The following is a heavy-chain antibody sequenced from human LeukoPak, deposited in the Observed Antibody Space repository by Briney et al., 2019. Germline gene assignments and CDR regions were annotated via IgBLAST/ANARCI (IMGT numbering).Heavy chain of an antibody. V-gene: IGHV3-43*01. CDR1: GFTFAGYT. D-gene: IGHD5/OR15-5a*01. J-gene: IGHJ4*02. CDR3: AKEGSTAAGYYFDY. CDR2: ISWDGGTT. Sequence: GGSPRLSCAASGFTFAGYTMHWVRQTPGKGLESVSLISWDGGTTYYADSVRGRFTIFRDNSKNSLYLQMNSLRTEDPALYYWAKEGSTAAGYYFDYWGQGTLVTVSS.